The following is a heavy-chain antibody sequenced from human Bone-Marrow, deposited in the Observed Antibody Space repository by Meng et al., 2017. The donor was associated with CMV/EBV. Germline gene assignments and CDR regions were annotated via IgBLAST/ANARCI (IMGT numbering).Heavy chain of an antibody. V-gene: IGHV3-30*02. J-gene: IGHJ4*02. D-gene: IGHD5-12*01. CDR3: AKWVDIVATPGMGMENDY. Sequence: FTFSIYGMRWVRQAPGKGLGWVAFIRYDGSNKYYADSVKGRFTISRDNSKNTLYLQMNSLSAEDTAVYYCAKWVDIVATPGMGMENDYWGQGTLVTVSS. CDR2: IRYDGSNK. CDR1: FTFSIYG.